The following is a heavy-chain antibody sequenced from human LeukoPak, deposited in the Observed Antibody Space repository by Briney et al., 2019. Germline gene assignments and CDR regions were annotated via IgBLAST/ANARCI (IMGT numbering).Heavy chain of an antibody. J-gene: IGHJ4*02. V-gene: IGHV4-4*02. CDR1: GFFFSSYW. D-gene: IGHD2-15*01. CDR2: TWHSGSST. CDR3: ARGNEYTWWQ. Sequence: KSGGSLRLSCANSGFFFSSYWMSWVRQAPGKGLEWIGETWHSGSSTNYNPSLKSRVTISVDKPKSQFSLKLTSVTAADTAIYYCARGNEYTWWQWSQGTLVTVSS.